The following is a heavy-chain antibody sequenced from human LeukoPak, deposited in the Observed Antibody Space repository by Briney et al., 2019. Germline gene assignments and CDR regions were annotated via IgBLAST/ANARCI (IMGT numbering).Heavy chain of an antibody. J-gene: IGHJ4*02. CDR1: GDSVSSNNYY. CDR2: IYYGGYT. CDR3: QSHYLEWLPEY. V-gene: IGHV4-39*01. Sequence: SETLSLTCTVSGDSVSSNNYYWGWIRQSPGKGLEWIGSIYYGGYTYYNPSLKSRVTISVDTSKNQFSLRLSSVTAADTAIYYCQSHYLEWLPEYWGQGTLVSVSS. D-gene: IGHD3-3*01.